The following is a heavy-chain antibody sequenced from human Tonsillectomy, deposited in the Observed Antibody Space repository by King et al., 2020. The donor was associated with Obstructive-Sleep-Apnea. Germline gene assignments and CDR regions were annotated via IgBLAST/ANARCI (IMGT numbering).Heavy chain of an antibody. CDR2: INHSGST. Sequence: VQLQQWGAGLLKPSETLSLTCAVYGGSFSGYYWSWIRQPPGKGLEWIGEINHSGSTNYNPSLKSRVTISVDTSKNQFSLKLSSVTAADTAVYYCARARGGARHKPLYYLDYWGQGTLVTVSS. CDR1: GGSFSGYY. V-gene: IGHV4-34*01. CDR3: ARARGGARHKPLYYLDY. D-gene: IGHD2-21*01. J-gene: IGHJ4*02.